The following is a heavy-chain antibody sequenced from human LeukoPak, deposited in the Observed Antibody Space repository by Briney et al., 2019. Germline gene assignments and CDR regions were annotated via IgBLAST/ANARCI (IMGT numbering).Heavy chain of an antibody. V-gene: IGHV3-30*04. CDR2: ISYDGSNK. CDR1: GFTFSSYA. CDR3: ARDGLVAAAGTQLDY. D-gene: IGHD6-13*01. Sequence: GGSLRLSCAASGFTFSSYAMHWVRQAPGKGLEWVAVISYDGSNKYYADSVKGRFTISRDNSKNTLYLQMNSLRAEDTAVYYCARDGLVAAAGTQLDYWGQGTLVTVSS. J-gene: IGHJ4*02.